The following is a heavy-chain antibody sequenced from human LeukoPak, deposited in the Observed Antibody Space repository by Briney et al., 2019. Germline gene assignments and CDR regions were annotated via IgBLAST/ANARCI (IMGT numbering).Heavy chain of an antibody. J-gene: IGHJ3*02. CDR3: AKHIRQQVVRDAFDM. CDR2: MRSGGGT. Sequence: PGRSLRLSCAASGFTFSTYAMAWVRQAPGKGLEWVSVMRSGGGTYYADSVKGRFTISRDNSKNTLYLQMESLRVEDTAVYYCAKHIRQQVVRDAFDMWGQGTMVTVSS. CDR1: GFTFSTYA. D-gene: IGHD6-13*01. V-gene: IGHV3-23*01.